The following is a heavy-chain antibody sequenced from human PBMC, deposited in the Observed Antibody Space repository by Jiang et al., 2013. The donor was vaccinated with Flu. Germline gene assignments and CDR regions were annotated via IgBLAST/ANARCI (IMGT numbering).Heavy chain of an antibody. CDR1: GFTFSSYE. J-gene: IGHJ4*02. D-gene: IGHD4-11*01. Sequence: LLESWGGLVQPGGSLRLSCAASGFTFSSYEMNWVRQAPGKGLEWVSYISSSGSTIYYADSAKGRFTISRDNAKNSPYLQMNSLRAEDTAVYYCASAPSKRLTHPTDYWGQGTLVTVSS. CDR3: ASAPSKRLTHPTDY. CDR2: ISSSGSTI. V-gene: IGHV3-48*03.